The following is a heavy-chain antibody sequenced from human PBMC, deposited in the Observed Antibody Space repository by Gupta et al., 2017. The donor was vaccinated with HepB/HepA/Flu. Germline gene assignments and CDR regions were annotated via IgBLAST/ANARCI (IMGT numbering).Heavy chain of an antibody. J-gene: IGHJ5*02. V-gene: IGHV2-5*02. CDR2: IYGDDEK. CDR3: ARLRDGDNWFDP. D-gene: IGHD5-24*01. Sequence: IPLKESGPTLVKPTQTLTLTCTFSGFSVSTNDMAVGWIRQPPGKALEWLALIYGDDEKRYSPSLKRRLTVSRDTSKNQVFLTMTYTDPGDTATYYCARLRDGDNWFDPWGQGTLVTVSS. CDR1: GFSVSTNDMA.